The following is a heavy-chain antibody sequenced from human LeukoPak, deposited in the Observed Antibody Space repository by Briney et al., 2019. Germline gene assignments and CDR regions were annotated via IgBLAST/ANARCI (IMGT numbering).Heavy chain of an antibody. CDR3: AKVLTVRGVNDAFDI. CDR1: GFTFSSYG. D-gene: IGHD3-10*01. Sequence: GGSLRLSCAASGFTFSSYGMSWVRQAPGKGLEWVSAISGSGGSTYYADSVKGRFTISRDNSKNTLYLQMDSLRAEDTAVYYCAKVLTVRGVNDAFDIWGQGTMVTVSS. V-gene: IGHV3-23*01. CDR2: ISGSGGST. J-gene: IGHJ3*02.